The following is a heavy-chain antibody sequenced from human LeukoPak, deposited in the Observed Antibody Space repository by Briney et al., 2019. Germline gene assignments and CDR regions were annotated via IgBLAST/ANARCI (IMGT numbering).Heavy chain of an antibody. J-gene: IGHJ5*02. D-gene: IGHD6-13*01. CDR2: IKQDGGVK. V-gene: IGHV3-7*01. Sequence: GGCVRLSWAASGVTGRSDGMTWVRQAPGKGLEWVANIKQDGGVKYYVDSVKGRFTISRDNAKNSLYLQMNSLRADDTAVYYCAKDGPYTTSWYQNWFDPWGQGTLVTVSS. CDR1: GVTGRSDG. CDR3: AKDGPYTTSWYQNWFDP.